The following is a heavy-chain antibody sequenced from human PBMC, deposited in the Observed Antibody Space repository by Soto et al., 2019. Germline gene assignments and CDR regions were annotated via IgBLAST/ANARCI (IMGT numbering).Heavy chain of an antibody. Sequence: QITLKESGPTLVKPTQTLTLTCTFSGFSLSTSGVGVGWIRQPPGKALEWLALLCWVDDNRYSPSLQSSLTITKDTSKNQVVPTMTNMDPVDTATYSCARPYYDFWSGSAKSLYWYFALWGRGTLVTVSS. CDR3: ARPYYDFWSGSAKSLYWYFAL. V-gene: IGHV2-5*02. D-gene: IGHD3-3*01. J-gene: IGHJ2*01. CDR2: LCWVDDN. CDR1: GFSLSTSGVG.